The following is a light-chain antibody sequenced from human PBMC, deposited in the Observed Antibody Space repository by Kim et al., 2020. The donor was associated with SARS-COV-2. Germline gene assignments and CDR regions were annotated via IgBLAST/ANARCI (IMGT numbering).Light chain of an antibody. V-gene: IGLV3-1*01. Sequence: VSPAQTASITCSGDKLGDKYACWYQQKPGQSPVLVIYQDSKRPSGIPERFSGSNSGNTATLTISGTQAMDEADYYCQAWDSSTVVFGGGTQLTVL. CDR1: KLGDKY. CDR2: QDS. J-gene: IGLJ2*01. CDR3: QAWDSSTVV.